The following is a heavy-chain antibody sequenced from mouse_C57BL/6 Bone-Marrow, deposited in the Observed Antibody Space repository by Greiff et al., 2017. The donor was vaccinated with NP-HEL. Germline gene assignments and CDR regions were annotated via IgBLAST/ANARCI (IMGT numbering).Heavy chain of an antibody. V-gene: IGHV14-4*01. CDR3: TSYGYDKDYYAMDY. CDR2: IDPENGDT. J-gene: IGHJ4*01. Sequence: EVQLQQSGAELVRPGASVKLSCTASGFNIKDDYMHWVKQRPEQGLEWIGWIDPENGDTEYASKFQGKATITADTSSNTAYLQLSSLTSEDTAVYYCTSYGYDKDYYAMDYWGQGTSVTVSS. D-gene: IGHD2-2*01. CDR1: GFNIKDDY.